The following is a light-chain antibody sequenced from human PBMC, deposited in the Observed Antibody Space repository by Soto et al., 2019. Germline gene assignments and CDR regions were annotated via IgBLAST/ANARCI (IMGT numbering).Light chain of an antibody. CDR3: SSYSGTNYHYV. V-gene: IGLV2-8*01. Sequence: QSALTQPASVSGSPGQSIAISCTGTSSDVGGYDYVSWYQQHPGKAPKLMIYEVSGRPSGVPDRFSGSKSGNTASLTVSGLQADDEADYYCSSYSGTNYHYVFGTGTKVTVL. J-gene: IGLJ1*01. CDR1: SSDVGGYDY. CDR2: EVS.